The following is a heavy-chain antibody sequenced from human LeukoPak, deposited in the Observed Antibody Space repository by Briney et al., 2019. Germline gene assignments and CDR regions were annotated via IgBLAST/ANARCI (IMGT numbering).Heavy chain of an antibody. CDR2: IYYSGST. CDR1: GGSISSYY. Sequence: SETLSLTCTVSGGSISSYYWSWIRQPPGKGLEWIGYIYYSGSTYYNPSLKSRVTISVDTSKNQFSLKLSSVTAADTAVYYCARGAGSTISNDAFDMWGQGTMVSVSS. V-gene: IGHV4-59*12. CDR3: ARGAGSTISNDAFDM. D-gene: IGHD5-24*01. J-gene: IGHJ3*02.